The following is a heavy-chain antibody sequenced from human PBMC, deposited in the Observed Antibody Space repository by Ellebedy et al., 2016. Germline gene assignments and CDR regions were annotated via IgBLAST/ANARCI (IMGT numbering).Heavy chain of an antibody. Sequence: ASVKVSXXASGYIFTSYYMHWVRQAPGQGLEWMGIINPSGGSTSYAQKFQGRVTMTRDTSTSTVYMELSSLRSEDTAVYYCARDSLVVVAATRVYYYYYGMDVWGQGTTVTVSS. CDR2: INPSGGST. CDR1: GYIFTSYY. J-gene: IGHJ6*02. D-gene: IGHD2-15*01. CDR3: ARDSLVVVAATRVYYYYYGMDV. V-gene: IGHV1-46*01.